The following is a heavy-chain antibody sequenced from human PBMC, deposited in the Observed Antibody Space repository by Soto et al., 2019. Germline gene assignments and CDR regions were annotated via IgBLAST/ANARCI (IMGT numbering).Heavy chain of an antibody. CDR2: IYYSGST. CDR1: GGSISSYY. V-gene: IGHV4-59*01. D-gene: IGHD5-12*01. J-gene: IGHJ4*02. Sequence: SETLSLTCTVSGGSISSYYWSWIRQPPGKGLEWIGYIYYSGSTNYNPSLKSRVTISVDTSKNQFSLKLSSVTAADTAVYYCAREGSGYDLIVDYWGQGTLVTVSS. CDR3: AREGSGYDLIVDY.